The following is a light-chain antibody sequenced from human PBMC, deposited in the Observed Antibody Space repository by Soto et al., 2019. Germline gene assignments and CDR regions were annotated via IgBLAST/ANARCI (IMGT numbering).Light chain of an antibody. CDR1: QDISNY. CDR3: QQYDNLPLT. J-gene: IGKJ4*01. Sequence: DIQMTQSPSSLSASVGDRVTITCQASQDISNYLNWYQQKPGKAPKLLIYDASNLETGFPSRFSGSGSGTDFTFTIISLQPEDIATYYCQQYDNLPLTFGGGTKVEIK. V-gene: IGKV1-33*01. CDR2: DAS.